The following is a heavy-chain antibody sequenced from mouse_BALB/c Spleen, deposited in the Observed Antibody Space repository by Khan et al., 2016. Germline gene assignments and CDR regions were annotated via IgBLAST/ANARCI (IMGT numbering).Heavy chain of an antibody. CDR3: TRYGYFDV. J-gene: IGHJ1*01. V-gene: IGHV6-6*02. Sequence: EVKLEESGGGLVQPGGSMKLSCVASGFTFSNYWMNWVRQSPEKGLEWVAEIRLKSNNYATHYAESVKGRFTIARDESKSSVYLQMTSVRPEDTGIYSGTRYGYFDVWGAGTTVTVSS. CDR2: IRLKSNNYAT. CDR1: GFTFSNYW.